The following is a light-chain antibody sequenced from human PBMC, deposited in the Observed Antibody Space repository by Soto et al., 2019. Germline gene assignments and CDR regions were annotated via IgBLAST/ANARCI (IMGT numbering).Light chain of an antibody. CDR3: SSYTSSRTRVV. J-gene: IGLJ2*01. Sequence: QSVLTQPASVSGSPGQSITISCTGTSSDVGGYNYVSWYQQHPGKAPKLMIYDVSNRPSGVSNCFSGSKSGNTASLTISGLQAEDEADYYCSSYTSSRTRVVFGGGTKLTVL. CDR1: SSDVGGYNY. CDR2: DVS. V-gene: IGLV2-14*01.